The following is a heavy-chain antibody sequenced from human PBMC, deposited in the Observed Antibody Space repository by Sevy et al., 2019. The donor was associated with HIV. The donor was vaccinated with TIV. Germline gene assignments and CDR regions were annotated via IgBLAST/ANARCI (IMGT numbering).Heavy chain of an antibody. V-gene: IGHV1-69*13. D-gene: IGHD6-19*01. CDR3: ARRGGNGWYYFDY. CDR1: GGTFTKSG. CDR2: IIPILGTT. J-gene: IGHJ4*02. Sequence: ASVKVSCKASGGTFTKSGISWVRQVPGQGLEWMGGIIPILGTTNYAQSFQYRVTITADESTKTAYMELSSLRSEDTAVYYCARRGGNGWYYFDYWGQATSVTVSS.